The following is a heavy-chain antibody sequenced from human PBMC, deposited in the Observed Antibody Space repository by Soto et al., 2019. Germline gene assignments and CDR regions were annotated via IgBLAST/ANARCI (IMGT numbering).Heavy chain of an antibody. J-gene: IGHJ6*02. V-gene: IGHV1-69*13. D-gene: IGHD1-1*01. CDR1: GGTFSSYA. CDR3: ARVTTGDPIFYYYGMDV. CDR2: IIPMFGTT. Sequence: GASVKVSCKASGGTFSSYAISWVRQAPGQGLEWMGGIIPMFGTTNYAQKFQGRVTITADEYTSTAYMELSSLRSEDTAVYYCARVTTGDPIFYYYGMDVWGQGTTVTSP.